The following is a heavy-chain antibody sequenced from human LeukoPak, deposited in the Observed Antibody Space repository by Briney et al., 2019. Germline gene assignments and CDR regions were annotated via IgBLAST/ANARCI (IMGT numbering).Heavy chain of an antibody. Sequence: QAGGSLRLSCAASGFTFSSYGMHWVRQAPGKGLEWVAVISYDGSNKYYADSVKGRFTISRDNSKNTLYLQMNSLRAEDTAVYYCAKDYVPQQLVDSYFQHWGQGTLVTVSS. D-gene: IGHD6-13*01. CDR1: GFTFSSYG. V-gene: IGHV3-30*18. J-gene: IGHJ1*01. CDR3: AKDYVPQQLVDSYFQH. CDR2: ISYDGSNK.